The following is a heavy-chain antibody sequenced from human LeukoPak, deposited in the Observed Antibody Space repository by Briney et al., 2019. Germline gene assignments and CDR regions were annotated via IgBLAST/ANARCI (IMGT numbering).Heavy chain of an antibody. CDR2: IYNSGTT. Sequence: SETLSLTCTVSGGSISSYYWSWIRQPAGKGLEWIGRIYNSGTTNYNTNYNPSLTSRVTMSVDTSKNQFSLKLNSVGAADTALYFCARAIWYGSGTTAFDYWGQGTLVTVSP. J-gene: IGHJ4*02. D-gene: IGHD3-10*01. CDR1: GGSISSYY. V-gene: IGHV4-4*07. CDR3: ARAIWYGSGTTAFDY.